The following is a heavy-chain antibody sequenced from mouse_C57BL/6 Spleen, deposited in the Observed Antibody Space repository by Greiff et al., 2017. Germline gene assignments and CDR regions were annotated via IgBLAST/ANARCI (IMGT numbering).Heavy chain of an antibody. J-gene: IGHJ3*01. CDR1: GYTFTDYY. D-gene: IGHD2-3*01. Sequence: SGAELVRPGASVKLSCKASGYTFTDYYINWVKQRPGQGLEWIARIYPGSGNTYYNEKFKGKDTLTAEKSSSTAYMQLSSLTSEDSAVYFCARSRSRDGYYEAYWGQGTLVTVSA. V-gene: IGHV1-76*01. CDR3: ARSRSRDGYYEAY. CDR2: IYPGSGNT.